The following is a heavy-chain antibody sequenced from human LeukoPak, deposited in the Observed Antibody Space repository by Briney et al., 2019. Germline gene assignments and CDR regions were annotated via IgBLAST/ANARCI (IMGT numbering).Heavy chain of an antibody. J-gene: IGHJ6*02. CDR1: GFTLSTYS. CDR2: ISRSSSTI. CDR3: ARGGSGYGDYYYFYGMDV. D-gene: IGHD3-22*01. Sequence: EGSLRLSCAASGFTLSTYSMNWVRQAPGKGLEWVSYISRSSSTIYYADSVKGRFTISRDNAKNSLYLQMNSLRDEDTAVYYCARGGSGYGDYYYFYGMDVWGQGTTVTVSS. V-gene: IGHV3-48*02.